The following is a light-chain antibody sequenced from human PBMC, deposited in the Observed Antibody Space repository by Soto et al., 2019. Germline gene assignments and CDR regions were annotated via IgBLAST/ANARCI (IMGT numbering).Light chain of an antibody. CDR2: GAS. V-gene: IGKV3-15*01. J-gene: IGKJ1*01. Sequence: EIVMTQSPATLSVSPGERATLSCRASQFVGKNLAWYQQKPGQSPRLLVYGASTRATGIPARFTGSGSGTEFTLSISNLQSQDVAIYYCQHYYNWPRTFGQGTKVDIK. CDR1: QFVGKN. CDR3: QHYYNWPRT.